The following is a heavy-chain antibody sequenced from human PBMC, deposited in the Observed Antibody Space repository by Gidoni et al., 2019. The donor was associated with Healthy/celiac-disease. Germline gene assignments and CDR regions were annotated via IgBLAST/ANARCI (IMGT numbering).Heavy chain of an antibody. J-gene: IGHJ6*02. CDR1: GGSFSGYY. V-gene: IGHV4-34*01. CDR3: ARGVRRQLVHYYYYGMDV. CDR2: INHSGST. Sequence: QVQLQQWGAGLLKPSETLSLTCAVYGGSFSGYYWSWIRQPPGKGLEWIGEINHSGSTNYNPSLKSRVTISVDTSKNQFSLKLSSVTAADTAVYYCARGVRRQLVHYYYYGMDVWGQGTTVTVSS. D-gene: IGHD6-6*01.